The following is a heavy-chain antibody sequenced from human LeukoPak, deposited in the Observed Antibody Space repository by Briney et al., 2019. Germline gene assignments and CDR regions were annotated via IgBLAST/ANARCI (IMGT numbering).Heavy chain of an antibody. CDR3: AKVYSSGWSHSDY. V-gene: IGHV3-23*01. J-gene: IGHJ4*02. Sequence: GGSLRLSCAVSGFTSNRYAMSWVRQAPGKGLEWVSAISGSGGSTYYADSVKGRFTISRDNSKNTLYLQMNSLRAEDTAVYYCAKVYSSGWSHSDYWGQGTLVTVSS. D-gene: IGHD6-19*01. CDR1: GFTSNRYA. CDR2: ISGSGGST.